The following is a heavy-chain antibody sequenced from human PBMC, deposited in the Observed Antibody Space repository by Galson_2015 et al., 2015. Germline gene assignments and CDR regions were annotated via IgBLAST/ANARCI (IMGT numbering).Heavy chain of an antibody. CDR3: ARDGAYYDFWSGYYEVYYYYMDV. D-gene: IGHD3-3*01. V-gene: IGHV3-7*01. J-gene: IGHJ6*03. CDR1: GFTFSSYW. Sequence: SLRLSCAASGFTFSSYWMSWVRQAPGKGLEWVANIKQDGSEKYYVDSVKGRFTISRDNAKNSLYLQMNSLRAEDTAVYYCARDGAYYDFWSGYYEVYYYYMDVWGKGTTVTVSS. CDR2: IKQDGSEK.